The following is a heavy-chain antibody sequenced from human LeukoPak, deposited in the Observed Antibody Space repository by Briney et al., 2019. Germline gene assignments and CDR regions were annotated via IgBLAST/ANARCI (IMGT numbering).Heavy chain of an antibody. CDR2: IIPIFGTA. Sequence: ASVKVSCKASGGTFSSYAISWVRQAPGQGLEWMGGIIPIFGTANYAQKFQGRVTITADESTSTAYMELSSLRSEDTAVYYCAGHTYTLRYCSSTSCYGTLDYWGQGTLVTVSS. J-gene: IGHJ4*02. CDR1: GGTFSSYA. D-gene: IGHD2-2*01. V-gene: IGHV1-69*13. CDR3: AGHTYTLRYCSSTSCYGTLDY.